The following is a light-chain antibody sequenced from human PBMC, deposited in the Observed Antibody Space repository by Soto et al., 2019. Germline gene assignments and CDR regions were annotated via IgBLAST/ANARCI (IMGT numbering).Light chain of an antibody. Sequence: DIQMTQSPSTLSSSVGDRVTITCRASQSISTWLAWYQQKPGKAPKLLIYDASSLESGVPSRFSGSGSGTDFTLTISSLQHEDFASYYCQQYNSYSTFGQGTKVEIK. CDR3: QQYNSYST. CDR1: QSISTW. J-gene: IGKJ1*01. V-gene: IGKV1-5*01. CDR2: DAS.